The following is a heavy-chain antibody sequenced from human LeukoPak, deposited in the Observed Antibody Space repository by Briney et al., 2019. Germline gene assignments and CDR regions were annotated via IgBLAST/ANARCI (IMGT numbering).Heavy chain of an antibody. V-gene: IGHV4-59*01. CDR3: ARVGVDYSGNVIKYYFDY. D-gene: IGHD4-23*01. J-gene: IGHJ4*02. CDR2: IYYSGTT. Sequence: SETLSLTCTVSGGSISNYFWSWIPQPPGKGLEWIGYIYYSGTTNYNPSLKSRVIISVDTSKNQFSLKLSPVIAADTAVYYCARVGVDYSGNVIKYYFDYWGQGTLVTVSS. CDR1: GGSISNYF.